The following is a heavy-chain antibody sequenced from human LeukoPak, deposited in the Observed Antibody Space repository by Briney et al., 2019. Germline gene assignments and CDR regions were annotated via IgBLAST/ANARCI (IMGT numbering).Heavy chain of an antibody. D-gene: IGHD6-13*01. Sequence: SETLSLTCTVSGGSISSYYWSWIRQPAGKGLEWIGRIYTSGSTNYNPSLKSRVTMSVDTSKNQFSLTLSSVTAADTAVYYCARDGYSSSSRPRFDPWGQGTLDTVSS. CDR1: GGSISSYY. J-gene: IGHJ5*02. CDR2: IYTSGST. CDR3: ARDGYSSSSRPRFDP. V-gene: IGHV4-4*07.